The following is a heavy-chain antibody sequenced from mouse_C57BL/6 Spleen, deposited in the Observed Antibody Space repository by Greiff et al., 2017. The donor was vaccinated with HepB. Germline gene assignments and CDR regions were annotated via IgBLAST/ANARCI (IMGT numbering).Heavy chain of an antibody. V-gene: IGHV1-42*01. J-gene: IGHJ3*01. Sequence: VQLQQSGPELVKPGASVKISCKASGYSFTGYYMNWVKQSPEKSLEWIGEINPSTGGTTYNQKFKAKATLTVDKSSSTAYMQLKSLTSEDSAVYYCARRTYYYGSVWFAYWGQGTPVTVSA. CDR2: INPSTGGT. CDR1: GYSFTGYY. CDR3: ARRTYYYGSVWFAY. D-gene: IGHD1-1*01.